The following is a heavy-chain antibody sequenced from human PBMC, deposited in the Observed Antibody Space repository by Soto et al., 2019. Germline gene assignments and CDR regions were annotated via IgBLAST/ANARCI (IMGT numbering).Heavy chain of an antibody. D-gene: IGHD2-21*01. V-gene: IGHV3-15*01. J-gene: IGHJ4*02. CDR3: NTVVVAGGY. Sequence: GGSLRLSCAASGFTFITSWMSWVRQAPGKGLEWVALIKNKGDGGTTDYAAPVKGRFTISRDDSKNTLYLQMSSLKTEDTAVYYCNTVVVAGGYWGQGTLVTVSS. CDR1: GFTFITSW. CDR2: IKNKGDGGTT.